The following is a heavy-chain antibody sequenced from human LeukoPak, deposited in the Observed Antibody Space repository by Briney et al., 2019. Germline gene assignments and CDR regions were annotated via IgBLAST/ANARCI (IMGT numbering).Heavy chain of an antibody. V-gene: IGHV3-48*03. D-gene: IGHD2-8*01. Sequence: GGSLRLSCAASGFTFSSYEMNWVRQAPGKGLEWVSYISSSGSTIYYADSVKGRFTISRDNAKNSLYLQMNSLRAEDTAVYYCAREWSRFTPPDYWGQGTLVTVSS. J-gene: IGHJ4*02. CDR2: ISSSGSTI. CDR3: AREWSRFTPPDY. CDR1: GFTFSSYE.